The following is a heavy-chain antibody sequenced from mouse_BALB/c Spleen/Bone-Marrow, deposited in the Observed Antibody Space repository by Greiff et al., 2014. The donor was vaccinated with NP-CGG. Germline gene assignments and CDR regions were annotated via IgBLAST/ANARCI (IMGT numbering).Heavy chain of an antibody. J-gene: IGHJ4*01. CDR3: AREDYYSPVDY. Sequence: DVHLVESGGGLVQPGGSRRLSCAASGFTFSNFGMHWIRQAPEKGLEWVAYITSDSTIIYYADTVRGRFTISRDNPKNTLFLQMTSLRSEDSAMYYCAREDYYSPVDYWGHGTSVTVSS. V-gene: IGHV5-17*02. CDR2: ITSDSTII. D-gene: IGHD1-1*01. CDR1: GFTFSNFG.